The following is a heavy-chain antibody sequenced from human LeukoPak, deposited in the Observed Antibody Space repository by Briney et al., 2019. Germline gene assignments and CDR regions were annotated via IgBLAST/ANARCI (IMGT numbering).Heavy chain of an antibody. V-gene: IGHV1-8*03. Sequence: ASVNVSCTASGYTFTSYDINWVRQATGQGLQWMGWMNPNSGNTGYAQKFQGRVTITRNTSISTAYMELSRLRSDDTAVYYCARKTSIAARIWFDPWGQGTLVTVSS. D-gene: IGHD6-6*01. CDR2: MNPNSGNT. CDR3: ARKTSIAARIWFDP. J-gene: IGHJ5*02. CDR1: GYTFTSYD.